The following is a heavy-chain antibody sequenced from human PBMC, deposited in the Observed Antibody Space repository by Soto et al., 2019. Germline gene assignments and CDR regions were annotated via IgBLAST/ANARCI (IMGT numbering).Heavy chain of an antibody. CDR3: AREEVVVVATHGWFDP. CDR2: IYYIGST. J-gene: IGHJ5*02. CDR1: DGSISSGGYY. Sequence: QVQLQESGPGLVKPSQTLSLTCTVSDGSISSGGYYWSWIRQHQGKGLEWIGYIYYIGSTYYNPSLKSPVTISVDTSKIQCSLKLSYVTAADTAVYYCAREEVVVVATHGWFDPWGQGTLVTVSS. D-gene: IGHD2-15*01. V-gene: IGHV4-31*01.